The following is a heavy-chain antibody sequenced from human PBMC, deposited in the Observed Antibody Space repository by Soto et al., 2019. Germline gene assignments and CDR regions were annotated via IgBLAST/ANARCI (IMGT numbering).Heavy chain of an antibody. CDR2: ISGNGGST. Sequence: EVQLLDSGGGLVQPGGSLRLSCAASGFIFSKYAMSWVRQAPGKGLEWVSTISGNGGSTYYADSVKGRFTISRDNSKNTMLLQMNSLRAEDMAVYYCAKRPLAPLCVDYCGQGTLVTFSA. CDR1: GFIFSKYA. V-gene: IGHV3-23*01. CDR3: AKRPLAPLCVDY. J-gene: IGHJ4*02.